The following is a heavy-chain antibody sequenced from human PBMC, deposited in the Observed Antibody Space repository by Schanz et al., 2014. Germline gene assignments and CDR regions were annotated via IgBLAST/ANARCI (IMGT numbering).Heavy chain of an antibody. V-gene: IGHV3-30*18. J-gene: IGHJ6*02. CDR3: AKDRGGDYEVSYYYGMDV. CDR2: ISYDGSDK. Sequence: QVQLVESGGGVVQPGGSLRLSCAVSGFSFSSYSMSWVRQAPGKGLEWVAVISYDGSDKFYADSVKGRFTISRDNSNNTLSLQMNSLRNEDTAVYYCAKDRGGDYEVSYYYGMDVWGQGTTVTVSS. D-gene: IGHD4-17*01. CDR1: GFSFSSYS.